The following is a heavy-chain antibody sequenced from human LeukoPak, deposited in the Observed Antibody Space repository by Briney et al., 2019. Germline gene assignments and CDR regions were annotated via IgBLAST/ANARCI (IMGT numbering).Heavy chain of an antibody. D-gene: IGHD2-15*01. CDR2: ISYDGNNK. V-gene: IGHV3-30*04. J-gene: IGHJ5*02. CDR3: AREGYCSAGSCYSGWFDP. CDR1: GFTFSNFA. Sequence: GGSLRLSCAASGFTFSNFAMHWVRQAPGMGLQWVAVISYDGNNKYYADSVKGRFTISRDNSKYTLYLQMNSLRAEDTAVYYCAREGYCSAGSCYSGWFDPWGQGTLVTVSS.